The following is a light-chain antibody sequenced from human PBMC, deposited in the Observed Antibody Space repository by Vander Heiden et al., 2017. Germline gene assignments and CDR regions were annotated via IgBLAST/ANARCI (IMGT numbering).Light chain of an antibody. V-gene: IGKV1-8*01. CDR3: QQYDSYPGDT. CDR2: AAS. Sequence: AIRMTQSPSSLSASTGDRVTITCRASQGISSYLAWYQQKPGKAPKLLIYAASTLQSGVPSRFSGSGSGTDFTLTISCLQSEDFATYYCQQYDSYPGDTFGHGTKVDIK. CDR1: QGISSY. J-gene: IGKJ3*01.